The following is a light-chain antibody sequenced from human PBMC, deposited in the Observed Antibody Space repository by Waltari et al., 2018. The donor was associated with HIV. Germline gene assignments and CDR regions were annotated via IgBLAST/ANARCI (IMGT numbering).Light chain of an antibody. V-gene: IGLV3-1*01. CDR1: KLGDKY. CDR3: QVWDSSTVV. Sequence: SYELIQAPSVSVSPGQTASITCSGDKLGDKYVCWYQQKPGQSPVLVIYQDIKRPSGCPERFSGSSSGNTATLTISGTQTMDEADYYCQVWDSSTVVFGGGTKLTVL. CDR2: QDI. J-gene: IGLJ2*01.